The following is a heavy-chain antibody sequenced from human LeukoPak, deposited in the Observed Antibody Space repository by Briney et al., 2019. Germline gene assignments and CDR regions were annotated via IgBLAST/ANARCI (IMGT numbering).Heavy chain of an antibody. CDR3: ARGYSPTLRTTGNDY. Sequence: GASVKVSCKASGYTFTSYDVTWVRQATGQGLEWMGWMNPYSGNTGYAQKFQGRVTMTRDTSINTAYLEFYSLRSEDTAVYYCARGYSPTLRTTGNDYWGQGTLVTVSS. D-gene: IGHD1-1*01. CDR1: GYTFTSYD. J-gene: IGHJ4*02. CDR2: MNPYSGNT. V-gene: IGHV1-8*02.